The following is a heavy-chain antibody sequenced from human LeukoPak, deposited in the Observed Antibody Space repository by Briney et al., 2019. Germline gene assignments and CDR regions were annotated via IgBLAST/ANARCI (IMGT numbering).Heavy chain of an antibody. Sequence: SETLSLTCAVCGGSLSGYYWSWIRQPPGKGLEWIGEINHSGSTSYNPSLKSRVTISLDTSKNQVSLKLSSVTAADTAVYYCARGFHYYGSGSQSDYWGQGTLVTVSS. CDR3: ARGFHYYGSGSQSDY. CDR1: GGSLSGYY. CDR2: INHSGST. V-gene: IGHV4-34*01. J-gene: IGHJ4*02. D-gene: IGHD3-10*01.